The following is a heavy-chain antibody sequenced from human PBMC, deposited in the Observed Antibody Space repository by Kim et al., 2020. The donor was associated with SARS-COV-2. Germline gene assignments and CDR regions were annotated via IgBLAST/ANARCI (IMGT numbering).Heavy chain of an antibody. D-gene: IGHD3-22*01. Sequence: SETLSLTCTVSGGSISSDYWSWIRQPPGKGLEWIGYIYDSGSTNYNPSLKSRVTISVDTSKSQFSLKLSSVTAADTAVYFCARNSGYYVHDYWGQGTLVT. CDR2: IYDSGST. CDR1: GGSISSDY. V-gene: IGHV4-59*08. J-gene: IGHJ4*02. CDR3: ARNSGYYVHDY.